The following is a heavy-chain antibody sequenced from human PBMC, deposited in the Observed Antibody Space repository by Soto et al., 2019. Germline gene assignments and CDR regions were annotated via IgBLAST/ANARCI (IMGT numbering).Heavy chain of an antibody. CDR3: ARYSSNWFQTEGMDV. D-gene: IGHD6-13*01. Sequence: ASETLSLTCTVSGGSISTYYWSWIRQPAGKGLEWIGRIDTSGNTNYNPSLKSRVTMSVDTSKKQFSLKLTSVTAADTAVYYCARYSSNWFQTEGMDVWGQGTTGTVS. V-gene: IGHV4-4*07. CDR2: IDTSGNT. CDR1: GGSISTYY. J-gene: IGHJ6*02.